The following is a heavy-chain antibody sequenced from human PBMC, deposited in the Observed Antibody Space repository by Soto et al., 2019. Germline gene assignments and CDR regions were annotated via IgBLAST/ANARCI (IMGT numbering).Heavy chain of an antibody. CDR3: TTGIYYDILTGYHNVAY. V-gene: IGHV3-15*01. J-gene: IGHJ4*02. D-gene: IGHD3-9*01. CDR1: GFNLSHPW. Sequence: GGSLRLSCVASGFNLSHPWMTWVRQAAGKGLEWVGRIKSKTDGGTADYAAPVKGRATISRDNSKNTVYLQMNSLKTEDTAVYYCTTGIYYDILTGYHNVAYWGQGALVTVSS. CDR2: IKSKTDGGTA.